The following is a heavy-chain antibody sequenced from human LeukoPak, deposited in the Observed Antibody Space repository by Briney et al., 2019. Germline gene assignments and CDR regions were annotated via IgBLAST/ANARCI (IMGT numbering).Heavy chain of an antibody. CDR1: GGSVTSSPYY. CDR2: IYYSGNT. D-gene: IGHD3/OR15-3a*01. Sequence: SETLSLTCTVSGGSVTSSPYYWGWIRQPPGKGLEWIGSIYYSGNTYYNASLKSQVSISIDTSKNQFSLRLTSVTAADTAVYYCARQTGSGLFILPGGQGTLVTVSS. V-gene: IGHV4-39*01. J-gene: IGHJ4*02. CDR3: ARQTGSGLFILP.